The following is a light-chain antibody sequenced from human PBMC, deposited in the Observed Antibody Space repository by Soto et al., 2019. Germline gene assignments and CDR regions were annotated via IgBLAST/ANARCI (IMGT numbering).Light chain of an antibody. J-gene: IGKJ4*01. V-gene: IGKV3-11*01. CDR2: DAS. CDR1: QSVTSF. Sequence: EIEFAQSPTTLSLSPGERATLSCRASQSVTSFLAWYQQKPGQAPRLLIYDASKSATGIPARFSGSGSGTDYTLTISSLEPEDFAVYYCQQRSSWPLTFGGGTKVDIK. CDR3: QQRSSWPLT.